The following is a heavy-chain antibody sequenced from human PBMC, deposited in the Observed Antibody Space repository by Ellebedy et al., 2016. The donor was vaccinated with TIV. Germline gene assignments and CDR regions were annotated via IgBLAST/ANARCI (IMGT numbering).Heavy chain of an antibody. CDR1: GFPFSRYW. J-gene: IGHJ4*02. D-gene: IGHD3-10*01. CDR3: ARDHSAAFFDY. CDR2: IKHDRNEG. Sequence: GESLKISCEASGFPFSRYWMNWVRQAPGKGLEWVASIKHDRNEGNYVDSMNDRFTISRDNAKNSLFMQMSRLRGEDTGVYYCARDHSAAFFDYWGQGILVTVSS. V-gene: IGHV3-7*01.